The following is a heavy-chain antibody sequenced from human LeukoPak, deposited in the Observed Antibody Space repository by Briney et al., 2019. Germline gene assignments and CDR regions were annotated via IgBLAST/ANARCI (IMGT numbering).Heavy chain of an antibody. CDR1: GFTFSSYW. J-gene: IGHJ4*02. CDR3: ARGDAESKYRHIDH. D-gene: IGHD3-16*02. Sequence: GGSLRLSCAVSGFTFSSYWMTWVRQAPGKGLEGVAYIKEDGSEKNYMDSVKGRFTISRDNAKNSLDLQMNSLRVEDTAFYYCARGDAESKYRHIDHWGQGTLVTVSS. V-gene: IGHV3-7*01. CDR2: IKEDGSEK.